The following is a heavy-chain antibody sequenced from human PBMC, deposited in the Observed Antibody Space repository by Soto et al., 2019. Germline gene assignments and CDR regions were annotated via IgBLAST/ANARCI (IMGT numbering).Heavy chain of an antibody. CDR1: GFTFSSYG. CDR2: ISYDGSNK. CDR3: AKGGAGGYQMPRCFDS. J-gene: IGHJ5*01. Sequence: GGSLRLSCAASGFTFSSYGMHWVRQAPGKGLEWVAVISYDGSNKYYADSVKGRFTISRDNSKNTLYLQMNSLRAEDTALYYCAKGGAGGYQMPRCFDSWGQGTLVTVSS. V-gene: IGHV3-30*18. D-gene: IGHD2-2*01.